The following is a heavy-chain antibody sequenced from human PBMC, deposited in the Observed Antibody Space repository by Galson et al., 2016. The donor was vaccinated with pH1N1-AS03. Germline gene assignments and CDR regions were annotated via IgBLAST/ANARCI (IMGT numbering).Heavy chain of an antibody. D-gene: IGHD6-19*01. J-gene: IGHJ5*02. V-gene: IGHV4-39*07. CDR2: IHYSGTT. CDR3: ARVAYRSGWSLFDA. Sequence: SETLSLTCSVSGGFIRDGGHHWGWIRQPPGKGLEWIGNIHYSGTTSYNPSLKSRLAVSVDLSKNQFSLNLTAVTATDTAIYYCARVAYRSGWSLFDAWGQGNLVTVSS. CDR1: GGFIRDGGHH.